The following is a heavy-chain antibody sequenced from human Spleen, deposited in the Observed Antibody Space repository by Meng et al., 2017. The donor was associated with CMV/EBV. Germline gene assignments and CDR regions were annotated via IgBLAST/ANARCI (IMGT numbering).Heavy chain of an antibody. Sequence: SETLSLTCTVSGGSISSGDYYWSWIRQPPGKGLEWIAYIYNSGSTYYNPSLKSRVTISVDKSKNQLSLKLSSVTAADTAVYYCARDQVDSSAAEGYYYYGMDVWGQGTTVTVSS. CDR3: ARDQVDSSAAEGYYYYGMDV. J-gene: IGHJ6*02. CDR2: IYNSGST. D-gene: IGHD6-13*01. V-gene: IGHV4-30-4*02. CDR1: GGSISSGDYY.